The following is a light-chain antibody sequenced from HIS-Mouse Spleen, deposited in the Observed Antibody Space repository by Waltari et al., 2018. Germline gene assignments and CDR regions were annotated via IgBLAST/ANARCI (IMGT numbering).Light chain of an antibody. CDR1: ALPKKY. J-gene: IGLJ2*01. V-gene: IGLV3-10*01. CDR3: YSTDSSGNHRV. CDR2: EDS. Sequence: SYELTQPPSVSVSPGQTARITCSGDALPKKYAYWYQQKSGQAPVLVIYEDSKRPTGIHERFSGSRSGKMATLTISGAQVEDEADYYCYSTDSSGNHRVFGGGTKLTVL.